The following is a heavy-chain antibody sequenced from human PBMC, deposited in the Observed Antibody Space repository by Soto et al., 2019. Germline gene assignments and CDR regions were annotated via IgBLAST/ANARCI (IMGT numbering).Heavy chain of an antibody. D-gene: IGHD6-19*01. V-gene: IGHV4-4*02. J-gene: IGHJ4*02. CDR1: GGSISSTNW. CDR2: IDHSGST. CDR3: VRDSGHGWKAY. Sequence: SETLSITCAVSGGSISSTNWWNWVRQPPGKGLEWIGEIDHSGSTNYNPSLKSRVTMSVDKPKNQSSLKLSSVTAADTAVYYCVRDSGHGWKAYWGQGTLVTGSS.